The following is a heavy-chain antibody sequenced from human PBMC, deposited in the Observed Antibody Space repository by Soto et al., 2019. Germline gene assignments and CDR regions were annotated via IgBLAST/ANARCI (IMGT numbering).Heavy chain of an antibody. D-gene: IGHD3-3*01. Sequence: GCLRLSCEASGITFSRHWMTWVRQAPGKGLEWVANINEDGSEKFYVDSVKGRFTISRDNVKNSLFLQMNDLRAEDTAVYHCASRPSDVKYYGVFDYWGQGTVVTVSS. CDR1: GITFSRHW. CDR2: INEDGSEK. CDR3: ASRPSDVKYYGVFDY. V-gene: IGHV3-7*03. J-gene: IGHJ4*02.